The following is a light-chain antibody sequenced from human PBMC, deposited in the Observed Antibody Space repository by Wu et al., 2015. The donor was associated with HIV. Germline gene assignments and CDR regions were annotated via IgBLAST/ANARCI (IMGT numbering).Light chain of an antibody. Sequence: EEDTLXCRASQSVSSNLAXYQQKPGQAPQAPPSMVPSTRATGIPARFSGSGSGTEFTLTISSMQSEDFAVYYCQLYNDWPAFGQGTKVDIK. CDR2: VPS. CDR1: QSVSSN. CDR3: QLYNDWPA. J-gene: IGKJ1*01. V-gene: IGKV3-15*01.